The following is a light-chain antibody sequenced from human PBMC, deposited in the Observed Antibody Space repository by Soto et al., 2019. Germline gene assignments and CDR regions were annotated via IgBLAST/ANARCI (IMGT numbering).Light chain of an antibody. Sequence: DIQMTQSPSSLSASVGDRVTITCRASQDIRNALGWYQQKPGKAPKRLIYGASSLQSGVPSRFSGSRAGTEFTLTISSLQPEDFATYYCLQHNSYPFTFGPGTKVDIK. V-gene: IGKV1-17*01. CDR3: LQHNSYPFT. CDR2: GAS. J-gene: IGKJ3*01. CDR1: QDIRNA.